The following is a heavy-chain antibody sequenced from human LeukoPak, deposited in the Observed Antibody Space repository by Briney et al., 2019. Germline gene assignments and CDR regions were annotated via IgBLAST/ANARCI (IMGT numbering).Heavy chain of an antibody. J-gene: IGHJ4*02. D-gene: IGHD3-9*01. Sequence: GGSLRLSCAASGFTFSSYGMHWVRQAPGKGLEWVAVIWYDGSNKYYADSVKGRFTISRDNSKNTLYLQMNSLRAEDTAVYYCAKDSRPYYWLLEEPFDYWGQGTLVTVSS. CDR2: IWYDGSNK. CDR3: AKDSRPYYWLLEEPFDY. V-gene: IGHV3-33*06. CDR1: GFTFSSYG.